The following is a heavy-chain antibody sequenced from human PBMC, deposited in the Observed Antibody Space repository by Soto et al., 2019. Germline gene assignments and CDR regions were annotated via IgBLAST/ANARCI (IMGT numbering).Heavy chain of an antibody. CDR3: ANSLQTYYTSPGYFQH. CDR1: GGSISGDY. Sequence: PSETLSLTCIVSGGSISGDYWSWIREPPGKGLEWIAYVYYSGNTNYNPSLKSRVTISVDTSKNQFSLRLNSVNAADAAVYYCANSLQTYYTSPGYFQHWGQGTLVIVSS. D-gene: IGHD1-26*01. CDR2: VYYSGNT. J-gene: IGHJ1*01. V-gene: IGHV4-59*01.